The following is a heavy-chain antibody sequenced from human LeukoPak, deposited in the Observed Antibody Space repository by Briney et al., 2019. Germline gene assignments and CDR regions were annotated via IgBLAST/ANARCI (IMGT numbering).Heavy chain of an antibody. J-gene: IGHJ4*02. V-gene: IGHV1-69*05. CDR3: ARDLTPAYGLVYYFDY. CDR1: GGTFSSYA. D-gene: IGHD3-10*01. CDR2: IIPIFGTA. Sequence: ASVKVSCKASGGTFSSYAISWVRQAPGQGLEWMGRIIPIFGTANYAQKFQGGVTITTDESTSTAYMELSSLRSEDTAVYYCARDLTPAYGLVYYFDYWGQGTLVTVSS.